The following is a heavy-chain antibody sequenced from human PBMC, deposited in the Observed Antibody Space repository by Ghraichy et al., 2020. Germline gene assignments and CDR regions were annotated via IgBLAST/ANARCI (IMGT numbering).Heavy chain of an antibody. J-gene: IGHJ5*02. CDR3: ATVYDFWSGYYWGYNWFDP. CDR2: FDPEDGET. CDR1: GYTLTELS. D-gene: IGHD3-3*01. Sequence: SVTVSCKVSGYTLTELSMHWVRQAPGKGLEWMGGFDPEDGETIYAQKFQGRVTMTEDTSTDTAYMELSSLRSEDTAVYYCATVYDFWSGYYWGYNWFDPWGQGTLVTVSS. V-gene: IGHV1-24*01.